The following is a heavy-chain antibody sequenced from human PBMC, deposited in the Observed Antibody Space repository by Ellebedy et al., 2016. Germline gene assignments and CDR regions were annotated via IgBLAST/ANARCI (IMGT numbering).Heavy chain of an antibody. J-gene: IGHJ4*02. CDR2: IRSDGTTQ. V-gene: IGHV3-33*08. CDR3: ARAPLISVPYFDS. Sequence: GGSLRLXCAASGFTFSSYGMHWVRQAPGKGLEWVSSIRSDGTTQQYTDSVKGRFSISRDNSRDTLYLHMSSLSPEDTAVYYCARAPLISVPYFDSWGRGTSVIVSS. D-gene: IGHD5/OR15-5a*01. CDR1: GFTFSSYG.